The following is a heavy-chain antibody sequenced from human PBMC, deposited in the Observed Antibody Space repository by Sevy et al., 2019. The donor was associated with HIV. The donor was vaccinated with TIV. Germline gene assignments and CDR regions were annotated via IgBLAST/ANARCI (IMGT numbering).Heavy chain of an antibody. CDR3: ARVDPPGIAVAGTLNY. V-gene: IGHV3-21*01. Sequence: GGSLRPSCAASGFTFSSYSMNWVRQAPGKGLEWVSSISSSSSYIYYADSVKGRFTISRDNAKNSLYLQMNSLRAEDTAVYYCARVDPPGIAVAGTLNYWGQGTLVTVSS. CDR1: GFTFSSYS. CDR2: ISSSSSYI. D-gene: IGHD6-19*01. J-gene: IGHJ4*02.